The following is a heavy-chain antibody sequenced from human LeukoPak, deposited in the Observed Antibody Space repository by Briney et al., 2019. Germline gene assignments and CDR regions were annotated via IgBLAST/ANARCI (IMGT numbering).Heavy chain of an antibody. CDR3: ARGGYSVYDSLDY. Sequence: PGGSLRLSCAASGFTVSSNYMSWVRQAPGKGLEWVSVIYSGGSTYYADSVKGRFTISRDNAKNSLYLQMNSLRAEDTAVYYCARGGYSVYDSLDYWGQGTLLTVSS. J-gene: IGHJ4*02. CDR1: GFTVSSNY. CDR2: IYSGGST. D-gene: IGHD5/OR15-5a*01. V-gene: IGHV3-53*03.